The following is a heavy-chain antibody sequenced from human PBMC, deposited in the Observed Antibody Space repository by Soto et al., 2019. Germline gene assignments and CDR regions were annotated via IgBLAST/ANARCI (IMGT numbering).Heavy chain of an antibody. V-gene: IGHV4-34*01. CDR2: INDSGNI. D-gene: IGHD3-10*01. J-gene: IGHJ6*03. CDR1: GGSFSGYQ. CDR3: VRGVILWFGDLSRRGGYFYYMDV. Sequence: QVQLQQWGAGLLKPSETLSLTCAVYGGSFSGYQWTWIRQTPGKGLGWIGEINDSGNINYNPSLKGRVSILLDTPKKQISLRLSSVTAADSAVYYCVRGVILWFGDLSRRGGYFYYMDVWGKGTTVTVSS.